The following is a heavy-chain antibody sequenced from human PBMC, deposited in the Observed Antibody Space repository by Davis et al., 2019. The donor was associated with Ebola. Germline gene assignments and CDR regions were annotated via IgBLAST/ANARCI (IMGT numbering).Heavy chain of an antibody. V-gene: IGHV5-10-1*01. CDR1: GYSFTNYW. Sequence: GESLKISCKGSGYSFTNYWINWVRQMPGKGLEWMGRIDPSDSYTNYSPSFQGLVTISADKSISTAYLQWSSLKASDTAMYYCARTGKRSMVATVLWGQGTLVTVSS. CDR2: IDPSDSYT. J-gene: IGHJ4*02. CDR3: ARTGKRSMVATVL. D-gene: IGHD5-12*01.